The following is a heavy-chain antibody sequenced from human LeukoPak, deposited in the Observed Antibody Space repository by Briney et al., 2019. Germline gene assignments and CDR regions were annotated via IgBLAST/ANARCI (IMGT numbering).Heavy chain of an antibody. Sequence: SETLSLTCTVSGDSISSYYWSWIRQPPGKGLEWIGYIYYSGSTNYNPSLKSRVTISVDTSKNQFSLKLSSVTAADTAVYYCARAPPRFLLSSGYYYGFDYWGQGTLVTVSS. D-gene: IGHD3-22*01. CDR1: GDSISSYY. J-gene: IGHJ4*02. V-gene: IGHV4-59*01. CDR3: ARAPPRFLLSSGYYYGFDY. CDR2: IYYSGST.